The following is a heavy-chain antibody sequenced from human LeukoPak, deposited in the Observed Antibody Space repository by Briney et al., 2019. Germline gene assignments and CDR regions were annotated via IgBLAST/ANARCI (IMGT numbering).Heavy chain of an antibody. Sequence: IPSETLSLTCTVSGGSISSYYWSWIRQPPGKGLEWIGYIYYSGSTDYNPSLKSRVTTSVDTSKNQFSLKLSSVTAADTAVYYCARMTGILTGYYPDAFDIWGQGTMVTVSS. CDR3: ARMTGILTGYYPDAFDI. J-gene: IGHJ3*02. D-gene: IGHD3-9*01. CDR1: GGSISSYY. CDR2: IYYSGST. V-gene: IGHV4-59*01.